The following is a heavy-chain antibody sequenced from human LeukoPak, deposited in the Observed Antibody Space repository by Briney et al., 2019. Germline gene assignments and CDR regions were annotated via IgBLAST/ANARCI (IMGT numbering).Heavy chain of an antibody. D-gene: IGHD3-9*01. V-gene: IGHV3-11*04. CDR2: ISSGGDIM. Sequence: PGGSLRLACAASGLRFSDYYVSWIRQAPGKGLQWVSYISSGGDIMHYADSVKGRFTSSRDNAKNSLYLQMNSLRAEDTAVYYCARVDILTGIDYWGQGTLVTVSS. CDR1: GLRFSDYY. CDR3: ARVDILTGIDY. J-gene: IGHJ4*02.